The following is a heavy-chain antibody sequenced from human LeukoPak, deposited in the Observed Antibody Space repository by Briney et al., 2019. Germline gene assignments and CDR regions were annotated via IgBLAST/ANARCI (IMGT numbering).Heavy chain of an antibody. CDR1: GFTFSRNG. Sequence: GGSLRLSRAASGFTFSRNGMTWVRQAPGKGLEWVSAISGSGGNTYYADSVKGRFTISRDNSKNTLYLQMNSLRAEDTAVYYCAKDRRAGSYDYWGQGTLVTVSS. D-gene: IGHD3-10*01. J-gene: IGHJ4*02. V-gene: IGHV3-23*01. CDR3: AKDRRAGSYDY. CDR2: ISGSGGNT.